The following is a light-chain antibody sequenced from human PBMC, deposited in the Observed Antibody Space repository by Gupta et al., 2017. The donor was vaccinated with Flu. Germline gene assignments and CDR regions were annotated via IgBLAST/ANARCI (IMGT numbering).Light chain of an antibody. CDR3: QQCSNSPYT. CDR1: QSVSSNC. Sequence: GTLYLSPGERATRACRARQSVSSNCLAWYQQEPCRAPRLLIYIASNTRTSIPDTFSGSGSFAEFTLTIIRREPKDFTVHYCQQCSNSPYTFGQGTKMEIK. V-gene: IGKV3-20*01. J-gene: IGKJ2*01. CDR2: IAS.